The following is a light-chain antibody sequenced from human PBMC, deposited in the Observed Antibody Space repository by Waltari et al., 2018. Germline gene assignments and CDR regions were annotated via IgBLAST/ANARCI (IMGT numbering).Light chain of an antibody. J-gene: IGLJ3*02. CDR2: RND. CDR1: YSNIGDDV. V-gene: IGLV1-44*01. Sequence: QSVLTQPPSASGTPGQRVPIPCSGSYSNIGDDVVNWYQQLPGKAPTLLIYRNDQRPSGVPDRCSASKSGTSASLAISGLQSEDEADYYCAAWDDRMNGHWVFGGGTKVTVL. CDR3: AAWDDRMNGHWV.